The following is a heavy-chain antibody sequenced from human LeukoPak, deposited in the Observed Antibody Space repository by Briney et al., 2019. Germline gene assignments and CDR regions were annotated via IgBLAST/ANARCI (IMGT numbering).Heavy chain of an antibody. CDR3: AIGKVSYGYGDRLTVCY. CDR2: IIPIFGTA. V-gene: IGHV1-69*05. J-gene: IGHJ4*02. Sequence: ASVKVSCKASGGTFSSYAISWVRQAPGQGLEWMGRIIPIFGTANYAQKFQGRVTITTDESTSTAYMELSSLRSEDTAVYYCAIGKVSYGYGDRLTVCYWGQGTLATVSS. D-gene: IGHD5-18*01. CDR1: GGTFSSYA.